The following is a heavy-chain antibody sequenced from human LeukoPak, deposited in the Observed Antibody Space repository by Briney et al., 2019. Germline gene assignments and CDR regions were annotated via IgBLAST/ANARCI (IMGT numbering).Heavy chain of an antibody. CDR2: ISGSGGST. CDR3: AKGALGSRSGWYLLVRNHHTSELAPLFDY. V-gene: IGHV3-23*01. Sequence: GSLRLSCAASGFTFSSYAMSWVRQAPGKGLEWVSAISGSGGSTYYADSVKGRFTISRDNSKNTLYLQMNSLRAEDTAVYYCAKGALGSRSGWYLLVRNHHTSELAPLFDYWGQGTLVTVSS. D-gene: IGHD6-19*01. CDR1: GFTFSSYA. J-gene: IGHJ4*02.